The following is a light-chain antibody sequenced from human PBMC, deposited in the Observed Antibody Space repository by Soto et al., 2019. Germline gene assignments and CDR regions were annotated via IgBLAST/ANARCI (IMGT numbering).Light chain of an antibody. CDR3: QSNDSTNVV. CDR1: GGSIATNY. J-gene: IGLJ2*01. Sequence: NFMLTQPHSVSESPGKTVTISCTGGGGSIATNYVQWHQQRPGSAPTTVIYEDDKRPSGVPDRFSGSIDRSSNSASLIISGLKTEDEADYYCQSNDSTNVVFGRGTKLTVL. V-gene: IGLV6-57*02. CDR2: EDD.